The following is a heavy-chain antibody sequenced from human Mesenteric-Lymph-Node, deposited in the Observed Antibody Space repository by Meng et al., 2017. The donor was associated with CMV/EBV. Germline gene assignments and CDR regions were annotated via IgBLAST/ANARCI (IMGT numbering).Heavy chain of an antibody. CDR2: IGGDSGTA. V-gene: IGHV1-18*01. Sequence: ASAMVSCKASGYTFTSFAISWVRQAPGQGLEWMGWIGGDSGTADYAEKGQDRVTMTTDTSTSTAYMELRNLVPGDTAVYYCARERHYYYYGMDVWGQGATVTVSS. J-gene: IGHJ6*02. CDR1: GYTFTSFA. CDR3: ARERHYYYYGMDV.